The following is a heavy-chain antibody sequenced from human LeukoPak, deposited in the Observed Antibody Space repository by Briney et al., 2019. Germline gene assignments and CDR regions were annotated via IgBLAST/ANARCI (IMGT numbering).Heavy chain of an antibody. Sequence: SETLSLTCTVSGGSTSSGSYYWNWIRQPAGKGLEWIGRIYTSGSTNYNPSLKSRVTISVDTSKNQFSLKLSSVTAADTAVYYCARDVVVVAATNYYYMDVWGKGTTVTVSS. CDR2: IYTSGST. V-gene: IGHV4-61*02. J-gene: IGHJ6*03. D-gene: IGHD2-15*01. CDR3: ARDVVVVAATNYYYMDV. CDR1: GGSTSSGSYY.